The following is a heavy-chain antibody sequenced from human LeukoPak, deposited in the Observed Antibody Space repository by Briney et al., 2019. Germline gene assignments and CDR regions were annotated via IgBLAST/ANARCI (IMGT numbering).Heavy chain of an antibody. Sequence: SETLSLTCTVSGGSISTYYWSWIRQPPGKGLELIGYIYYTGSTNYNPSLKSRVTISVDTSKNQFSLKLSSVTAADTAVYFCVGNGYYALDYWGQGALVTVAS. D-gene: IGHD2/OR15-2a*01. J-gene: IGHJ4*02. CDR2: IYYTGST. CDR3: VGNGYYALDY. V-gene: IGHV4-59*01. CDR1: GGSISTYY.